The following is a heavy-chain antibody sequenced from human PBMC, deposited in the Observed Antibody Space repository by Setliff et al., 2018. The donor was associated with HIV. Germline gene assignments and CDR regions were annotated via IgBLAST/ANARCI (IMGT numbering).Heavy chain of an antibody. CDR1: GYTFNTYP. CDR3: ARDGADYNFRSGTHPFDI. D-gene: IGHD3-3*01. Sequence: ASVKVSCKASGYTFNTYPINWARQAPGQGLELMGWINTATGSPRFAQGFRGRFGFSLDASVTTTYLHINNLEAADSAIYYCARDGADYNFRSGTHPFDIWGQGTLVTVSS. J-gene: IGHJ4*02. CDR2: INTATGSP. V-gene: IGHV7-4-1*02.